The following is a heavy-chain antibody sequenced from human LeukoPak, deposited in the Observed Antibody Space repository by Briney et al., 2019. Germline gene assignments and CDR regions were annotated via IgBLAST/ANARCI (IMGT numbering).Heavy chain of an antibody. CDR2: INWNGGRT. CDR3: ALPLRDGDFYFDY. Sequence: GGSLRLSCAASGFMFDDYGMSWVRQAPGKGLEWVSGINWNGGRTGYADSVKGRFTISRDNAKNTVFLQMNSLRAEDTAVYYCALPLRDGDFYFDYWGQGALVTVSS. CDR1: GFMFDDYG. J-gene: IGHJ4*02. V-gene: IGHV3-20*04. D-gene: IGHD4-17*01.